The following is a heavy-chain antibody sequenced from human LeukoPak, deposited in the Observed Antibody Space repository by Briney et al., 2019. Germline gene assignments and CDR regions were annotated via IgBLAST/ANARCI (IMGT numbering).Heavy chain of an antibody. J-gene: IGHJ4*02. CDR2: INPNSGGT. CDR1: GYTFTSYY. CDR3: ARDLYCTSGSCYAFYPDY. D-gene: IGHD2-15*01. Sequence: ASVQVSCHASGYTFTSYYMHWVRQAPGQGHEWRGWINPNSGGTYYAQKFQGRVTMTRDTSISTAYMELSRLRSDDTAVYYCARDLYCTSGSCYAFYPDYWGQGTLVTVSS. V-gene: IGHV1-2*02.